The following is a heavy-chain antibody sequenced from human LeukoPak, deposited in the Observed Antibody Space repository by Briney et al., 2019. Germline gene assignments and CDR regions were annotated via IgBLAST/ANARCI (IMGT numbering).Heavy chain of an antibody. D-gene: IGHD6-19*01. Sequence: SEILSLTCTVSGGSISSYYWSWIRQPAGKGLEWIGRIYTSGSTNYNPSLKSRVTMSVDTSKNQFSLKLSSVTAADTAVYYCASLFYSSGWYPRDYWGQGTLVTVSS. CDR1: GGSISSYY. J-gene: IGHJ4*02. CDR2: IYTSGST. V-gene: IGHV4-4*07. CDR3: ASLFYSSGWYPRDY.